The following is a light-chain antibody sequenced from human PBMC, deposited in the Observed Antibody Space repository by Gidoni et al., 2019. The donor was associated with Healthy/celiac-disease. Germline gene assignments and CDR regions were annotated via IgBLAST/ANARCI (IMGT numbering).Light chain of an antibody. Sequence: LGDKYACWYQQKPGQSPVLVIYQDSKRPSGIPERFSGSNSGNTATLTISGTQAMDEADYYCQAWDSSTVVFGGGTKLTV. CDR3: QAWDSSTVV. J-gene: IGLJ2*01. CDR1: LGDKY. V-gene: IGLV3-1*01. CDR2: QDS.